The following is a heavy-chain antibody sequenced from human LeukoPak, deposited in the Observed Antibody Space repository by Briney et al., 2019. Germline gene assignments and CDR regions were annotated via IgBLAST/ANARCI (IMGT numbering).Heavy chain of an antibody. Sequence: PSETLSLTCTLSGDSISDYYWSWIRQPPGKGLEWIGYIYYSGSTNYNPSLKSRVTISVDTSKNQFSLKLRSVTAADTAVYYCARHNYGDYFPALSLDYWGQGTLVTVSS. CDR3: ARHNYGDYFPALSLDY. D-gene: IGHD4-17*01. CDR1: GDSISDYY. V-gene: IGHV4-59*08. CDR2: IYYSGST. J-gene: IGHJ4*02.